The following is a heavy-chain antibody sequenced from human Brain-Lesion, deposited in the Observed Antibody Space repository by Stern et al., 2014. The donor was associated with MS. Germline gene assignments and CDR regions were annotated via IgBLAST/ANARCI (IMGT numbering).Heavy chain of an antibody. CDR2: IYYSGFT. V-gene: IGHV4-39*01. D-gene: IGHD1-26*01. Sequence: VQLVESGPGLVKPSETLSLTCTVSGGSISSSTYYWAWIRQPPGKGLEWIGDIYYSGFTYYNPPLKSRVTISVDMSKNQFPLKLSSVTAADTAIYYCARHDSVPRPSQLYSARDRGPGYFDYWGQGTLVTVSS. CDR1: GGSISSSTYY. CDR3: ARHDSVPRPSQLYSARDRGPGYFDY. J-gene: IGHJ4*02.